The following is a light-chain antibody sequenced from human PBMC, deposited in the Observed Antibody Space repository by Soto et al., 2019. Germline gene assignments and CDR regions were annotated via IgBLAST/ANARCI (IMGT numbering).Light chain of an antibody. CDR1: QSVSSTY. Sequence: EIVLTQSPGTLSLSPGESATLSCRASQSVSSTYLAWYQQKPGQAPRLLIYGASSRATGIPDRFSGSGSGTDFTLTISRLEPEDFAVYYCQQYGSPLYTIGQGTKLEIK. J-gene: IGKJ2*01. CDR2: GAS. CDR3: QQYGSPLYT. V-gene: IGKV3-20*01.